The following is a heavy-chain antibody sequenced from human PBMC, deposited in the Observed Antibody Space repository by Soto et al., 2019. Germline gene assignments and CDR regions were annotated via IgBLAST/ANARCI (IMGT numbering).Heavy chain of an antibody. J-gene: IGHJ5*02. CDR3: AREVIAEVGTIRWFDP. CDR1: GFTFSSHW. CDR2: ISGDVSST. D-gene: IGHD6-13*01. V-gene: IGHV3-74*03. Sequence: EVQLVESGGGLVQPGGSLRLSCAASGFTFSSHWMHWVRQTPGKGPVWVSRISGDVSSTKYADSVKGRFTIARDNAKNKLFLQMSSLRAEDTAVYYCAREVIAEVGTIRWFDPWGQGTLVTVSS.